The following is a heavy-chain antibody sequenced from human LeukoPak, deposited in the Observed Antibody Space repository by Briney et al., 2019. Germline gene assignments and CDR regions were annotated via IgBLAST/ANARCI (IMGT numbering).Heavy chain of an antibody. CDR1: GFTFGDYA. D-gene: IGHD6-13*01. Sequence: GGSLRLSCTASGFTFGDYAMSWFRQAPGKGLEWVGFIRSKAYGGTTEYAASVKGRFTISRDDSKSIAYLQMNSLKTEDTAVYYCTRAPRQGSWYYYYYYMDVWGKGTTVTVSS. V-gene: IGHV3-49*03. CDR3: TRAPRQGSWYYYYYYMDV. CDR2: IRSKAYGGTT. J-gene: IGHJ6*03.